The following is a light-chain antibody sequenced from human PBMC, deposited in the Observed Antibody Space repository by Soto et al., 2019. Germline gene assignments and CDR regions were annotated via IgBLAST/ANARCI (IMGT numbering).Light chain of an antibody. Sequence: AIQMTQSPSSLSASVGDRVTITCRASQGIRNDLGWFQQKPGKAPKLLIYTASSLQSGVPSRFSGSGSGTDFTVTISSLQTEDFATYYCLQDYNYPYTFGQGTKVDIK. CDR3: LQDYNYPYT. V-gene: IGKV1-6*01. CDR1: QGIRND. J-gene: IGKJ2*01. CDR2: TAS.